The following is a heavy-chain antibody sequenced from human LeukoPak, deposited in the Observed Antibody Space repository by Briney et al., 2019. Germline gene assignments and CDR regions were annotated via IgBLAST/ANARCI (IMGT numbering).Heavy chain of an antibody. CDR2: IIPILGIA. D-gene: IGHD2-2*01. CDR1: GGTFSSYA. J-gene: IGHJ6*02. Sequence: SVKVSCKAFGGTFSSYAISWVRQAPGEGLEWMGRIIPILGIANYAQKFQGRVTITADKSTSTAYMELSSLRSEDTAVYYCARDGGSTSHYYYGMDVWGQGTTVTVSS. V-gene: IGHV1-69*04. CDR3: ARDGGSTSHYYYGMDV.